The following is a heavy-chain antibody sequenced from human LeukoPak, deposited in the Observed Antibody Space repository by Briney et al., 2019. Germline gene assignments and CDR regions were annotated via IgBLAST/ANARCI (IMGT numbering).Heavy chain of an antibody. J-gene: IGHJ4*02. CDR2: INPNSGGT. CDR3: ARIVGATHRGGTFDY. D-gene: IGHD1-26*01. Sequence: GVSVKVSCKSSGYTFNGYYMRWVRQAPGQGLDWIGWINPNSGGTNYAQKFQGRVTMTRDTSISTAYMELSRLRSDDTAVYYCARIVGATHRGGTFDYWGQGTLVTVSS. V-gene: IGHV1-2*02. CDR1: GYTFNGYY.